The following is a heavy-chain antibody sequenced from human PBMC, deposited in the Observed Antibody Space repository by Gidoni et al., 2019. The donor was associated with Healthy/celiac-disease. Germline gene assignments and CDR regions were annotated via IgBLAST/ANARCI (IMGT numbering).Heavy chain of an antibody. D-gene: IGHD2-2*01. J-gene: IGHJ5*02. V-gene: IGHV3-23*01. CDR1: GFPFSRFA. CDR3: AKAQDIVVVPAAFSGWFDP. CDR2: ISGSGGST. Sequence: EVQLLESGGGLVQPGGSLRLSCSASGFPFSRFALVWVRQAPGKGLGWVSAISGSGGSTYYADSVKGRFTISRDNSKNTLYLQMNSLRAEDTAVYYCAKAQDIVVVPAAFSGWFDPWGQGTLVTVSS.